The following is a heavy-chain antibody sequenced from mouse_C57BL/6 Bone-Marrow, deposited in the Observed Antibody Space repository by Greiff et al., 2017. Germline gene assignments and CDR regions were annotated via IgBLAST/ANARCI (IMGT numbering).Heavy chain of an antibody. D-gene: IGHD2-4*01. V-gene: IGHV1-36*01. CDR2: VYPYTGGT. CDR1: GFTFTDYY. J-gene: IGHJ1*03. CDR3: ARWGYYDYDHDGYWYFDV. Sequence: EVQLQESGPVLVKPGPSVKISCQASGFTFTDYYMHWVQQSHGKSLEWIGLVYPYTGGTSYNQKFKGKATLTVATSSSTAYMELNSLTSEDSAVYYCARWGYYDYDHDGYWYFDVWGTGTTVTVSS.